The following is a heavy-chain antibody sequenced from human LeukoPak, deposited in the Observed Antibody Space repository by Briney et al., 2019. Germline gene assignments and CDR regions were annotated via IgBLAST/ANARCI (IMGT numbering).Heavy chain of an antibody. CDR3: ARDTIAADGDIDY. CDR1: GFTFGPYW. V-gene: IGHV3-74*03. CDR2: ISSDGSRT. Sequence: GGSLRLSCAASGFTFGPYWMHWVRQAPGQGLEWVSLISSDGSRTTYTDSVKGRFTISRDNAKNTLYLQMNSLRVEDTAVYYCARDTIAADGDIDYWGQAALVTISS. J-gene: IGHJ4*02. D-gene: IGHD6-13*01.